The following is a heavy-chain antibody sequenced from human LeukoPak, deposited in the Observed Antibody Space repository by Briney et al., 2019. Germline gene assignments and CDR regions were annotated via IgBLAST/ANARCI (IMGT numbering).Heavy chain of an antibody. CDR1: GYTFTGYY. J-gene: IGHJ6*03. V-gene: IGHV1-2*02. CDR3: ARLNRNYYYYYYMDV. Sequence: ASVKVSCKASGYTFTGYYMHWVRQAPGQGLEWMGWINPNSGGTNYARKFQGRVTMTRDTSISTAYMELSRLRSDDTAVYYCARLNRNYYYYYYMDVWGKGTTVTVSS. CDR2: INPNSGGT.